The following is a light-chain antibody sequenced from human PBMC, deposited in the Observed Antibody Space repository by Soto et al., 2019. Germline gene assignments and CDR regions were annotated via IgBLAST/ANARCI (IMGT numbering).Light chain of an antibody. CDR2: AAS. J-gene: IGKJ3*01. Sequence: DIQMTQSPSSVSASVGDRVTITCRASQGINSWLAWYQQQPGKAPKLLIYAASSLQSGVPSRFSCSGSGTDFPLTISSLQPEDFAPYYCQQANSFPLTFGPGTKVDIK. CDR3: QQANSFPLT. CDR1: QGINSW. V-gene: IGKV1-12*01.